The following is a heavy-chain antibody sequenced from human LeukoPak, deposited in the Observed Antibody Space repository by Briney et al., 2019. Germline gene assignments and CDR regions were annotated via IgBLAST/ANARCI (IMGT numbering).Heavy chain of an antibody. CDR2: IYYSGST. J-gene: IGHJ6*03. CDR3: ARVEYDFWSGYFYYYYYMDV. D-gene: IGHD3-3*01. V-gene: IGHV4-59*11. CDR1: GGSISSHH. Sequence: SETLSLTCSVSGGSISSHHWSWIRQPPGKGLEWIGYIYYSGSTNYNPSLKSRVTISVDTSKNQFSLKLSSVTAADTAVYYCARVEYDFWSGYFYYYYYMDVWGKGTTVTVSS.